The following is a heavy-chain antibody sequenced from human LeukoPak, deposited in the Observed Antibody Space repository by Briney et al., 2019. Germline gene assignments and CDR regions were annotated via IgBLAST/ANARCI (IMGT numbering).Heavy chain of an antibody. CDR2: IYYSGST. J-gene: IGHJ6*02. Sequence: PSETLSLTCTVSGGSISSYYWSWIRQPPGKGLEWIGSIYYSGSTYYNPSLKSRVTISVDTSKNQFSLKLSSVTAADTAVYYCASDPGITMVRGVITSHYYYYGMDVWGQGTTVTVSS. V-gene: IGHV4-59*12. CDR3: ASDPGITMVRGVITSHYYYYGMDV. CDR1: GGSISSYY. D-gene: IGHD3-10*01.